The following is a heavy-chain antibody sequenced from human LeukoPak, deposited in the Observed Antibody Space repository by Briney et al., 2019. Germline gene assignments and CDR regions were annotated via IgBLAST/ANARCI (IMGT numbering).Heavy chain of an antibody. CDR2: INSDGSST. J-gene: IGHJ4*02. D-gene: IGHD6-6*01. V-gene: IGHV3-74*01. CDR1: GFTFSNYW. Sequence: GGSLRLSCAASGFTFSNYWMHWARQAPGKGLVWVSRINSDGSSTNYADSVKGRFTTSRDNAKNTLYLQMNSLRAEDTAVYYCARGLSGYASSLGYWGQGTLVTVSS. CDR3: ARGLSGYASSLGY.